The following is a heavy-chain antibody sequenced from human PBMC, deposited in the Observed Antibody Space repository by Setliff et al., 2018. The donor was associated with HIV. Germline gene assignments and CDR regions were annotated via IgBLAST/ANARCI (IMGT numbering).Heavy chain of an antibody. D-gene: IGHD2-15*01. J-gene: IGHJ4*02. Sequence: PGESPKISCKTSGSNFATYWVGWVRQMPGKGLEWLGILYFGDSDPKYNPSFEGQVTISAVKSIKTAFLQWRSLETSDTAIYYCARGRGGYFGGGRYYNLPYFDSWGQGTLVTVSS. CDR1: GSNFATYW. V-gene: IGHV5-51*01. CDR3: ARGRGGYFGGGRYYNLPYFDS. CDR2: LYFGDSDP.